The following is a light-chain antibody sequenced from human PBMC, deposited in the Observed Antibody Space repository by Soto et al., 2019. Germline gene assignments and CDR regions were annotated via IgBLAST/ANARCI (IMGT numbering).Light chain of an antibody. J-gene: IGKJ3*01. CDR1: QDIRKY. V-gene: IGKV1-33*01. Sequence: DIQMTQSPSSLSASVGDRVTITCQASQDIRKYLNWYQQKPGRAPKLLIYGASNLETGVTSRFSGSGYGTDFIFTISSLQTEDVATYYCQRYDNLPPFTFGPGTKVAIK. CDR2: GAS. CDR3: QRYDNLPPFT.